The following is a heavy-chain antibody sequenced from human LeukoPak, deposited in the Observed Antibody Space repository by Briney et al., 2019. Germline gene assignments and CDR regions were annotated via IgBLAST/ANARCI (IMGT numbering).Heavy chain of an antibody. CDR3: AKLYSSRWGPRYNWFDP. V-gene: IGHV3-23*01. CDR1: GFTFSSYA. Sequence: SGGPLSLSCAASGFTFSSYAMRWVREAPGKGVVWVSAISGSDGSTYYADSVTGRFDISRHKSKNTMYLQMNSLRAEDTAGQYCAKLYSSRWGPRYNWFDPWGQGTLVTVSS. CDR2: ISGSDGST. D-gene: IGHD6-13*01. J-gene: IGHJ5*02.